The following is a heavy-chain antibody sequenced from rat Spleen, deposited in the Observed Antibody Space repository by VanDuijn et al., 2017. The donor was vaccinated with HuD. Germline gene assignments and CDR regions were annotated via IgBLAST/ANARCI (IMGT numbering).Heavy chain of an antibody. CDR2: ISYDGSST. CDR3: ARLGVRRVSY. CDR1: GFTFSDYN. J-gene: IGHJ2*01. Sequence: EVQLVESGGGLVQPGRSLKLSCAASGFTFSDYNMAWVRQAPKKGLEWVATISYDGSSTYYRDSVKGRFTISRDNAKSTLYLQMDSLRSEDTATYYCARLGVRRVSYWGQGVMVTVSS. D-gene: IGHD1-11*01. V-gene: IGHV5-7*01.